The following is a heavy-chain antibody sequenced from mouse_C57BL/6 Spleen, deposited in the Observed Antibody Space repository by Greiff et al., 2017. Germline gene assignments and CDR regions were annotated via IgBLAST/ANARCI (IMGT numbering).Heavy chain of an antibody. CDR1: GFTFSDYG. D-gene: IGHD1-1*02. CDR2: ISSGSSTI. CDR3: ARMVAPYAMDY. J-gene: IGHJ4*01. V-gene: IGHV5-17*01. Sequence: EVQWVESGGGLVKPGGSLKLSCAASGFTFSDYGMHWVRQAPEKGLEWVAYISSGSSTIYYADTVKGRFTISRDNAKNTLFLQMTSLRSEDTAMYYCARMVAPYAMDYWGQGTSVTVSS.